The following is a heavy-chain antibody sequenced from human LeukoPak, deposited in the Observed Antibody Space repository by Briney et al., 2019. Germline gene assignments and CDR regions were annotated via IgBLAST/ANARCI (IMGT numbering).Heavy chain of an antibody. CDR1: GYSFTSYG. CDR3: AKLGATVGYCPIDD. D-gene: IGHD2-2*03. Sequence: ASVKVSCKASGYSFTSYGISWVRQAPGQGLEWMGWISTYEGNTNYAQKVQGRVTMTTDSSTSTAYMELRSLTLDDTAVYYCAKLGATVGYCPIDDWGQGTLVTVSS. V-gene: IGHV1-18*04. CDR2: ISTYEGNT. J-gene: IGHJ4*02.